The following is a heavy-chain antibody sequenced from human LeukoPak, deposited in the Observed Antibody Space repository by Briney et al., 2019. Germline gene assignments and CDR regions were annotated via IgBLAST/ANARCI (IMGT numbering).Heavy chain of an antibody. D-gene: IGHD1-26*01. Sequence: PGGSLRLSCAASGFTFSSYSMNWVRQAPGKGLEWVSSISSSSSYIYYADSVKGRFTISRDNAKNSLYLRMNSLRAEDTAVYYCARGGSGSYFFDYWGQGTLVTVSS. J-gene: IGHJ4*02. CDR2: ISSSSSYI. CDR3: ARGGSGSYFFDY. CDR1: GFTFSSYS. V-gene: IGHV3-21*01.